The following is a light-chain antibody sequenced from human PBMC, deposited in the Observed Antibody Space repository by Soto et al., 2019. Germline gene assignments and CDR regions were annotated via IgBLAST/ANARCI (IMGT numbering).Light chain of an antibody. V-gene: IGLV2-11*01. CDR2: DVN. CDR3: CSFAGTFYV. J-gene: IGLJ1*01. Sequence: QSVLTQPLSASWSPGQSVTISCTGTSSDVGAYDFVSWYQQHPGEAPKLIIYDVNKRPSGVPDRFSGSKSGNTASLTISGLQAEDVGDYFCCSFAGTFYVFGTGTKVTXL. CDR1: SSDVGAYDF.